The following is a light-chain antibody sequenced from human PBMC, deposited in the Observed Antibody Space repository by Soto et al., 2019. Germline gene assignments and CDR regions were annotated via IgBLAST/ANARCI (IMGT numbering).Light chain of an antibody. Sequence: QSALTQPPSVSGAPGQRVTISCTGGSSNIGAGYDVHWYQQIPGTAPKLLIYLNNNRPSGVPDRFSGSKSGTSASLAITGLQAEDEADYYCQSYDSSLSAWVFGGGTKLTVL. CDR1: SSNIGAGYD. J-gene: IGLJ3*02. V-gene: IGLV1-40*01. CDR2: LNN. CDR3: QSYDSSLSAWV.